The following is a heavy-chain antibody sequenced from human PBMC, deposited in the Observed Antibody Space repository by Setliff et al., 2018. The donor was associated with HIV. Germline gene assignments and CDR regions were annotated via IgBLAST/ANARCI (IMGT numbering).Heavy chain of an antibody. CDR3: AKDPGTTVTPGGFDI. V-gene: IGHV3-21*04. D-gene: IGHD4-17*01. J-gene: IGHJ3*02. Sequence: GGSLRLSCAASGFTVSSNYMSRVRQAPGKGLEWVSSISRTSSYIYYVDSVKGRFTISRDNAKNSLYLQMNSLRADDTAVYYCAKDPGTTVTPGGFDIWGQGTMVTVSS. CDR2: ISRTSSYI. CDR1: GFTVSSNY.